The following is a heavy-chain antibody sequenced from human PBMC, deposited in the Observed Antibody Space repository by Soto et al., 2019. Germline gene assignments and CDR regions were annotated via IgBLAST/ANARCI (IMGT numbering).Heavy chain of an antibody. J-gene: IGHJ6*02. CDR2: MNPNSGNT. D-gene: IGHD3-3*01. CDR1: GYTFTSYD. Sequence: AAVKVSCKASGYTFTSYDINWVRQATGQGLEWMGWMNPNSGNTGYAQKFQGRVTMTRNTSISTAYMELSSLRSEDTAVYYCAREGFITIFGVYGMDVWGQGTTVIVYS. CDR3: AREGFITIFGVYGMDV. V-gene: IGHV1-8*01.